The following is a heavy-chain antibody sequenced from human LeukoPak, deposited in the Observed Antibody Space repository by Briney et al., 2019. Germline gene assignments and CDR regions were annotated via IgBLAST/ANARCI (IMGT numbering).Heavy chain of an antibody. CDR1: GFTFSSYS. V-gene: IGHV3-21*01. CDR3: ARDRCGGSCYLDY. Sequence: TGGSLRLSCAASGFTFSSYSMNWVRQAPGKGLEWVSSISSSSYIYYADSVKGRFTISRDNAKNSLYLQMNSLRAEDTAVYYCARDRCGGSCYLDYWGQGTLVTVSS. J-gene: IGHJ4*02. CDR2: ISSSSYI. D-gene: IGHD2-15*01.